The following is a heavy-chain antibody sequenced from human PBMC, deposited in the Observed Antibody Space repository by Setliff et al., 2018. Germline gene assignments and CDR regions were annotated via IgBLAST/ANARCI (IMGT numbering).Heavy chain of an antibody. Sequence: SETLSLTCSASGVDVIERLYYWSWIRQTPGKGLEWMGTSESTYYNPSLKSRVTISVDRPKNQFSLKLSSVTAADTAIYYCARLSTLTRWYELGAFDIWGQGTMVTVS. J-gene: IGHJ3*02. D-gene: IGHD4-17*01. CDR3: ARLSTLTRWYELGAFDI. V-gene: IGHV4-39*01. CDR1: GVDVIERLYY. CDR2: SEST.